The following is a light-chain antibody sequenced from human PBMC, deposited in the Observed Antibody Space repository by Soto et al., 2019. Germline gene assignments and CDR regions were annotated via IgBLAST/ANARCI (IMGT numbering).Light chain of an antibody. CDR3: QQYASSLT. Sequence: EILLTQSPDSLSLSPGDRATLSCRASQSFSSTFFAWYQQKPGQAPRILIYGASSRATGIPDRFSGSGSGTDFTLTISRLEPEDFAVYYCQQYASSLTFGQGTKVEIK. V-gene: IGKV3-20*01. CDR2: GAS. J-gene: IGKJ1*01. CDR1: QSFSSTF.